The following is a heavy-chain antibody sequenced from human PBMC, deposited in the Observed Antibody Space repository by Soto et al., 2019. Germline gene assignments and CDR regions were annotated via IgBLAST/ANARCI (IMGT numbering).Heavy chain of an antibody. CDR3: ASYSSGWYDVIY. CDR1: GGSVSSGSYY. Sequence: QVQLQESGPGLVKPSETLSLTCTVSGGSVSSGSYYWSWIRQPPGKGLEWIGYFYYSVSTNYNPSLKSRVTISVDTSTNQFSLKVSSVTAADTAVYYCASYSSGWYDVIYWGQGTLVTVSS. V-gene: IGHV4-61*01. D-gene: IGHD6-19*01. J-gene: IGHJ4*02. CDR2: FYYSVST.